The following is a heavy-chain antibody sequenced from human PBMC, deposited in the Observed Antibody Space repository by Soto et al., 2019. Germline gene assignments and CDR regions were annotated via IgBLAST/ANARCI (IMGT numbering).Heavy chain of an antibody. V-gene: IGHV2-26*01. CDR1: GFSLSNPRMG. Sequence: QVTLKESGPVLVKPTETLTLTCTVSGFSLSNPRMGVSWIRQPPGKALEWLAHMFSNDAKSYSPSLKTRLTISANTSKSQVVRAMTDTDPVDTSTSDCARIRNVPAWQCDLWGGGPQVTVAS. CDR3: ARIRNVPAWQCDL. J-gene: IGHJ2*01. D-gene: IGHD1-1*01. CDR2: MFSNDAK.